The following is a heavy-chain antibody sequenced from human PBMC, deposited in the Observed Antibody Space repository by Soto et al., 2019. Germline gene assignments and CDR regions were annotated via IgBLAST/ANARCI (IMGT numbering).Heavy chain of an antibody. J-gene: IGHJ6*02. D-gene: IGHD2-15*01. CDR2: IIPIFGTA. CDR3: ASTYCSGGSCYPTHYYYYYGMDV. Sequence: QVQLVQSGAEVKKPGSSVKVSCKASGGTFSSYAISWVRQAPGQGLEWMGGIIPIFGTANYAQKFQGRVTITADESTSTAYMELSSLRSEDTAVYYCASTYCSGGSCYPTHYYYYYGMDVWGQGTTVTVSS. CDR1: GGTFSSYA. V-gene: IGHV1-69*12.